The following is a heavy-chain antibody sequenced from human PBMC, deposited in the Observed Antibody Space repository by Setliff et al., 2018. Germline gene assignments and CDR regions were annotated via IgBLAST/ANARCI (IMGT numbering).Heavy chain of an antibody. Sequence: PSETLSLTCTVSGGSISSPSYFWGWVRQPPGKEMEWIATIYYSGSSYYNPSLKSRLTISVDTSKNLFSLKLSSVTTADTAVYYCARHALSFDSAWDVWGKGTTVTVSS. CDR1: GGSISSPSYF. CDR3: ARHALSFDSAWDV. D-gene: IGHD3-9*01. J-gene: IGHJ6*04. CDR2: IYYSGSS. V-gene: IGHV4-39*01.